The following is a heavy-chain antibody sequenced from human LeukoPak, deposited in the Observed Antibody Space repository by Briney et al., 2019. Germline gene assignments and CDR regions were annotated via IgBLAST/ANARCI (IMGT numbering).Heavy chain of an antibody. D-gene: IGHD2-15*01. CDR1: GGSISSSSYY. V-gene: IGHV4-39*07. J-gene: IGHJ4*02. CDR2: INHSGST. Sequence: SETLSLTCTVSGGSISSSSYYWGWIRQPPGQGLEWIGEINHSGSTNYNPSLKSRVTISVDTSKNQFSPKLRSVTAADTAVYYCARRKGYCSGGSCFPRRYSYGPFDYWGQGTLVTVSS. CDR3: ARRKGYCSGGSCFPRRYSYGPFDY.